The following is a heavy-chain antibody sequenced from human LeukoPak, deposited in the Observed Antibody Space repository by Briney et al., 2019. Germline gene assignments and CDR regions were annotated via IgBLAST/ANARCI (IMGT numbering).Heavy chain of an antibody. J-gene: IGHJ4*02. V-gene: IGHV3-15*01. CDR1: GFTFSNAW. CDR3: TTDSDYYDSSGYYSQSDFDY. CDR2: IKSKTDGRTT. D-gene: IGHD3-22*01. Sequence: GGSLRLSCAASGFTFSNAWMTWVGQAPRKGLEWVGRIKSKTDGRTTDYAAPVKGRLTISRDDAKTTPYLHIYSPKTKDTALYYCTTDSDYYDSSGYYSQSDFDYWGQGTLVTVSS.